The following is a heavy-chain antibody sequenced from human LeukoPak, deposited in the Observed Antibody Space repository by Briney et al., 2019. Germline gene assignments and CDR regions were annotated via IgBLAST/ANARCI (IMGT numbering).Heavy chain of an antibody. D-gene: IGHD3-22*01. CDR2: ISYDGSNK. V-gene: IGHV3-30*04. CDR1: GFTFSSYA. CDR3: ARDLHRVTMIVE. Sequence: PGRSLRLSRAASGFTFSSYAMHWVRQAPGKGLEWVAVISYDGSNKYYADSVEGRFTISRDNSKNTLYLQMNSLRAEDTAVYYCARDLHRVTMIVEWGQGTLVTVSS. J-gene: IGHJ4*02.